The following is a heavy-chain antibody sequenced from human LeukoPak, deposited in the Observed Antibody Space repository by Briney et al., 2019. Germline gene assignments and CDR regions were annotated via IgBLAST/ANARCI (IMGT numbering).Heavy chain of an antibody. CDR3: ARDCSGGSCGPYAFDI. CDR2: ISSSSSTI. J-gene: IGHJ3*02. V-gene: IGHV3-48*01. D-gene: IGHD2-15*01. Sequence: PGGSLRLSCAASGFTFSSYSMNWVRQAPGKGVEGVSYISSSSSTIYYADSVKGRFTISRDNAKNSLYLQMNSLRAEDTAVYYCARDCSGGSCGPYAFDIWGQGTMVTVSS. CDR1: GFTFSSYS.